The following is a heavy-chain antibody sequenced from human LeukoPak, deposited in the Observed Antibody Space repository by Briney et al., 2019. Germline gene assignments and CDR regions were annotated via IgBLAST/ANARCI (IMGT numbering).Heavy chain of an antibody. D-gene: IGHD6-19*01. Sequence: ASVMVSCETSGYTFTSYGISWVRQAPGQGLEWMGWISAYNGNTNYAQKVQGRVTMTTDTSTSTAYMELRSLRSDDTAVYYCARGLQENLAWLTAFSAFDIWGQGTMVTVSS. CDR3: ARGLQENLAWLTAFSAFDI. CDR2: ISAYNGNT. V-gene: IGHV1-18*01. CDR1: GYTFTSYG. J-gene: IGHJ3*02.